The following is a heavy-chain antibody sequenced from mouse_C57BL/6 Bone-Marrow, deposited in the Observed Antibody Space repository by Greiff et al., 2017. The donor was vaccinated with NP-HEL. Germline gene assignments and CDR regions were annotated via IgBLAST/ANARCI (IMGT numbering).Heavy chain of an antibody. J-gene: IGHJ2*01. V-gene: IGHV1-80*01. CDR2: IYPGDGDT. D-gene: IGHD2-4*01. CDR1: GYAFSSYW. CDR3: ARRRTGYDYDY. Sequence: VQLQQSGAELVKPGASVKISCKASGYAFSSYWMNWVKQRPGKGLVWIGQIYPGDGDTNYNGKFKGKATLTADKSSSTAYMQLSSLTSEDSAVYFCARRRTGYDYDYWGQGTTLTVSS.